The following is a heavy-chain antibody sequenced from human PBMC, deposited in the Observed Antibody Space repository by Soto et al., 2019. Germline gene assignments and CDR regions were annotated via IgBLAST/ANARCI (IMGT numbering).Heavy chain of an antibody. D-gene: IGHD4-17*01. CDR3: ARGHAMTTDYYYYGMDV. J-gene: IGHJ6*02. V-gene: IGHV6-1*01. CDR1: GDSVSSNSAA. CDR2: TYYRSKWYN. Sequence: SQNLSLTCAISGDSVSSNSAAWNWIRQSPSRGLEWLGRTYYRSKWYNDYAVSVKSRITINPDTSKNQFSLQLNSVTPEDTAVYYCARGHAMTTDYYYYGMDVWGQGTTVTVSS.